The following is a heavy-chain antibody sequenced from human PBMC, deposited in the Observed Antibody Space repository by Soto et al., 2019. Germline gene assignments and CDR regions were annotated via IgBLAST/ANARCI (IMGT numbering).Heavy chain of an antibody. V-gene: IGHV3-23*01. CDR3: AKDPYCSSTRCYGLGNYGSLV. D-gene: IGHD2-2*01. CDR2: ISGSGGST. J-gene: IGHJ4*02. Sequence: EGSLILSCAASGVTVSSNNKIWIRQSPRKGQGWVSVISGSGGSTYYADSVKGRFTISRDNSKNTLYLQMNSLRAEDTAVYFCAKDPYCSSTRCYGLGNYGSLVWGRGTLVTVSS. CDR1: GVTVSSNN.